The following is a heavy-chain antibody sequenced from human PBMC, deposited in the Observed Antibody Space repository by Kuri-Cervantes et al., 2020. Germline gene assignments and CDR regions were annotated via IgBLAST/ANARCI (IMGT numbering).Heavy chain of an antibody. CDR2: IGSSSTYI. J-gene: IGHJ4*02. V-gene: IGHV3-21*03. CDR1: GFTFSSYG. Sequence: GESLKISRAASGFTFSSYGMNWVRQAPGKGLEWVSSIGSSSTYIYYADSVKGRFTISRDNAKNSLYLQMNSLRAEDTAVYYCARTKWELLNYFDYWGQGTLVTVSS. CDR3: ARTKWELLNYFDY. D-gene: IGHD1-26*01.